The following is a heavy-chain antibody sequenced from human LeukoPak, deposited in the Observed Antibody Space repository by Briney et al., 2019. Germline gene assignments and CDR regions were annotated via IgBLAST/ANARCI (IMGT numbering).Heavy chain of an antibody. CDR3: TRVRASINVIDY. V-gene: IGHV4-4*07. Sequence: SETLSLTCTVSGGSISSYYWSWVRQPAGKGLEWIGRICSTGITNYNPSLESRVSISVDKSKNQFSLKLNSVTAADTAMYYCTRVRASINVIDYWSQGTLVTVSS. D-gene: IGHD2-21*01. CDR2: ICSTGIT. J-gene: IGHJ4*02. CDR1: GGSISSYY.